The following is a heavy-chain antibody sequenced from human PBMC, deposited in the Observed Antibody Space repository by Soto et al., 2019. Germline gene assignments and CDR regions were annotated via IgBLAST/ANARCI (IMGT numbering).Heavy chain of an antibody. CDR2: ISHDGSNK. Sequence: QVQLVESGGGVVQPGRSLRLSCAASGFMFRSSGMHWVRQAPGKGLEWVTTISHDGSNKYYADSVKGRLTISRDNSKNTVDLQLSGRRIEDTAVYYCSKGARGGSIWNYYYYGMDVWGHGTTVTVSS. D-gene: IGHD1-1*01. CDR1: GFMFRSSG. V-gene: IGHV3-30*18. J-gene: IGHJ6*02. CDR3: SKGARGGSIWNYYYYGMDV.